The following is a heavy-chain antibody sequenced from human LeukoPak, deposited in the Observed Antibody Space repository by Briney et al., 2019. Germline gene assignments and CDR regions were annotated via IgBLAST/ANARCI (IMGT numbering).Heavy chain of an antibody. J-gene: IGHJ4*02. Sequence: GGSLRLSCAASGFTFNNDAMTWVRQAPGKGLEWVGRIKSQTAGGTTDYAAPVRGRFTISRDDSQNALYLQLNSLQTEHTAVYYCTTDASPYCTNGKCYTGGNFDYWGQGTLVTVSS. CDR2: IKSQTAGGTT. CDR1: GFTFNNDA. D-gene: IGHD2-8*01. CDR3: TTDASPYCTNGKCYTGGNFDY. V-gene: IGHV3-15*01.